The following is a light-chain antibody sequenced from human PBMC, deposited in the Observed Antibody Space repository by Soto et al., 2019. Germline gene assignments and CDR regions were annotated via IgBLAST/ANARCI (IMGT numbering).Light chain of an antibody. CDR1: FNDVGGYNY. J-gene: IGLJ2*01. CDR2: EVY. CDR3: SSYAGSNIVV. Sequence: QSALTQPPSASGSPGQSVTISCTGTFNDVGGYNYVSWYQQHPGKAPKVIIYEVYKRPSGVPDRFSGSKSGKTASLTVSGLQADDEADYYCSSYAGSNIVVFGGGTKLTVL. V-gene: IGLV2-8*01.